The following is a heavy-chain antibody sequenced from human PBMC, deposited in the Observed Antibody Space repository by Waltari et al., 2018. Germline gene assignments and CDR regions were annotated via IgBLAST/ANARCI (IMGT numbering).Heavy chain of an antibody. D-gene: IGHD3-22*01. CDR2: INAGNGNT. CDR3: ARVANYYDSSGLSY. J-gene: IGHJ4*02. CDR1: GYTFTSYA. V-gene: IGHV1-3*01. Sequence: QSGAEVKKPGASVKVSCKASGYTFTSYAMHWVRQAPGQRLEWMGWINAGNGNTKYSQKFQGRVTITRDTSASTAYMELSSLRSEDTAVYYCARVANYYDSSGLSYWGQGTLVTVSS.